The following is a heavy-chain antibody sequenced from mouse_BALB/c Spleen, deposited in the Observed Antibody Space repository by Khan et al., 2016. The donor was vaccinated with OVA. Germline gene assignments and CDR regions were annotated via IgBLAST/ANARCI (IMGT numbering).Heavy chain of an antibody. J-gene: IGHJ4*01. D-gene: IGHD1-1*01. CDR1: DYTFTSFW. V-gene: IGHV1S41*01. Sequence: DLVKPGASVKLSCKASDYTFTSFWINWIKQRPGQGLEWVGHIGPGSGDTYYNEIFKGKATLTVDTSSSTAYIQLSSLSSEDSAVYSCASSNYYGSSLYAMDYWGQGTSVTVSS. CDR3: ASSNYYGSSLYAMDY. CDR2: IGPGSGDT.